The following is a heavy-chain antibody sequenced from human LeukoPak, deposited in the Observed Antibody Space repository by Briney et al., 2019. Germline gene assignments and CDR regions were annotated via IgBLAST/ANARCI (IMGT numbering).Heavy chain of an antibody. CDR2: INSDGSST. J-gene: IGHJ6*03. Sequence: ESGGSLRLSCAASGFTFSSYWMHWVRQAPGKGLVWVSRINSDGSSTSYADSVKGRFTISRDNAKNSLYLQMNSLRAEDTALYHCARDAVKAAAGYGYMDVWGKGTTVTISS. CDR1: GFTFSSYW. D-gene: IGHD6-13*01. CDR3: ARDAVKAAAGYGYMDV. V-gene: IGHV3-74*01.